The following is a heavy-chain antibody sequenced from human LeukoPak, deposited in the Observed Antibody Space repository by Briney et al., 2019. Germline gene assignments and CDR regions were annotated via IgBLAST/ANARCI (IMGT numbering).Heavy chain of an antibody. Sequence: GGSLRLSCAASGFIFSSYEMNWVRQAPGKGLEWVPYISSSGSTIYYADSVKGRFTISRDNAQNSLYLQMNSLRAEDTAVYYCASYYESSGFLRNFDYWGQGTLVTVSS. D-gene: IGHD3-22*01. V-gene: IGHV3-48*03. CDR1: GFIFSSYE. CDR2: ISSSGSTI. J-gene: IGHJ4*02. CDR3: ASYYESSGFLRNFDY.